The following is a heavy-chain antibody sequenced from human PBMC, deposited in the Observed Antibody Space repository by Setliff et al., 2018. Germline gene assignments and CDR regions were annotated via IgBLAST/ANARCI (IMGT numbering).Heavy chain of an antibody. CDR1: GGSFSGYY. D-gene: IGHD6-13*01. Sequence: SETLSLTCAVYGGSFSGYYWSWIRQPPGKRLEWNGEIIHSGSTNYNPSLKSRVPIPMATSKNQFSLKVSSVTAADTAVYYCGRHLSYSSSWYGEGYYYYYMDVWGKGTTVTVSS. CDR3: GRHLSYSSSWYGEGYYYYYMDV. J-gene: IGHJ6*03. V-gene: IGHV4-34*12. CDR2: IIHSGST.